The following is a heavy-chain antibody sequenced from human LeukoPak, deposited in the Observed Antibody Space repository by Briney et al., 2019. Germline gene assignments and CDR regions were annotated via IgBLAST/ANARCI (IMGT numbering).Heavy chain of an antibody. J-gene: IGHJ6*03. CDR3: ARDKGLWFGELLLMDV. CDR1: GYTFTSYG. Sequence: ASVKVSCKASGYTFTSYGISWVRQAPGQGLEWMGWISAYNGNTNYAQKLQRRVTMTTDTSTSTAYMELRSLRSDDTAVYYCARDKGLWFGELLLMDVWGTGTTVTVSS. D-gene: IGHD3-10*01. V-gene: IGHV1-18*01. CDR2: ISAYNGNT.